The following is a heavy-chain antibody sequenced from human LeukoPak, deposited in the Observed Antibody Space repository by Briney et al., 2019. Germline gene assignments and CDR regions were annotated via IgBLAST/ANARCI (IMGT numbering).Heavy chain of an antibody. D-gene: IGHD4/OR15-4a*01. CDR3: ARSMYGEGRRIIDFDY. Sequence: PGGSLRLSCAASGFTFSDHYIDWVRQAPGKGLEWVARTRNKVNSYTTASAASVTGRFTVSRDDSSNSVYLQMNSLKIEDTAVYYCARSMYGEGRRIIDFDYWGQGSLLTVSS. CDR2: TRNKVNSYTT. V-gene: IGHV3-72*01. CDR1: GFTFSDHY. J-gene: IGHJ4*02.